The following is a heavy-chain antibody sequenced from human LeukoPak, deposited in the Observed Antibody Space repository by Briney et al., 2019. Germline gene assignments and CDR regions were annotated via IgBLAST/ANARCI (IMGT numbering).Heavy chain of an antibody. J-gene: IGHJ6*02. CDR3: TTDEDWNYARKDV. V-gene: IGHV3-15*04. CDR1: GFTFNYAW. CDR2: TVSEIDGGTT. D-gene: IGHD1-7*01. Sequence: PGGSLRLSCAASGFTFNYAWLSWVRQVPGKGLEWVGQTVSEIDGGTTDYAAPVKGRFTISRDDSKSTLYLQMNSLKIEDTAVYYCTTDEDWNYARKDVWGQGATVIVSS.